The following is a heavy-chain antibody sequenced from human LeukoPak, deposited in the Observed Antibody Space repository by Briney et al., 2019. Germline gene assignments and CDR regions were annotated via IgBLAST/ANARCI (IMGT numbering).Heavy chain of an antibody. J-gene: IGHJ4*02. Sequence: GGSLRLSCAASGFSFNSYAFHWVRQAPGKGLEWVALIWYDGSNKYFADSVKGRFTISRESSKNTLYLQMNSLRAEDTAVYYCARDRSGPGYHFDYWGQGTLVTVSS. CDR1: GFSFNSYA. CDR3: ARDRSGPGYHFDY. CDR2: IWYDGSNK. V-gene: IGHV3-33*01. D-gene: IGHD1-1*01.